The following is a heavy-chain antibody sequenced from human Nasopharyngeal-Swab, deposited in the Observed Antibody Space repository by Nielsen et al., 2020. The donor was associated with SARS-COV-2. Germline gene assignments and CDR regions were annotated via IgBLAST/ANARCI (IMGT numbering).Heavy chain of an antibody. CDR1: GFTFSTYS. Sequence: GESLKISCAASGFTFSTYSMSWVRQAPGKGLEWVSSISSSSTYIYYTDSVKGRFTISRDNAKNSLYLKMNSLRAEDTAVYYCARQNFQTGGASYGMDVWGHGTTVTVSS. J-gene: IGHJ6*02. CDR2: ISSSSTYI. V-gene: IGHV3-21*01. CDR3: ARQNFQTGGASYGMDV. D-gene: IGHD3-16*01.